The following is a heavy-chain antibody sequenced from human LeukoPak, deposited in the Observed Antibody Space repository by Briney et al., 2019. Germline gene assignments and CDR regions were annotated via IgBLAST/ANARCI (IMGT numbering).Heavy chain of an antibody. Sequence: GGSLRLSCAASGFTFSSYSMNWVRQAPGKGLEWVSSISSSSYIYYADSVKGRFTISRDNAKNSLYLQMNSLRAEDTAVYYCARGDSSGYYYGSHWGQGTLVTVSS. CDR3: ARGDSSGYYYGSH. J-gene: IGHJ1*01. CDR2: ISSSSYI. D-gene: IGHD3-22*01. CDR1: GFTFSSYS. V-gene: IGHV3-21*01.